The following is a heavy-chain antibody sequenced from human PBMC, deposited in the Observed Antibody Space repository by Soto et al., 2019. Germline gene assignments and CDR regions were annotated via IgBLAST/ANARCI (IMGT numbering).Heavy chain of an antibody. CDR3: ARQRTTVVTQAYFDH. CDR2: LYYSGRS. V-gene: IGHV4-39*01. J-gene: IGHJ4*02. Sequence: SETLSLTCTVSGGPNTSSSHYWGWIRQPPGKGREWIGGLYYSGRSYYNPSLKSRVTMSVDTSKIQFSLTLNSVTAADAAVYYCARQRTTVVTQAYFDHWGQGTLVTVSS. CDR1: GGPNTSSSHY. D-gene: IGHD4-17*01.